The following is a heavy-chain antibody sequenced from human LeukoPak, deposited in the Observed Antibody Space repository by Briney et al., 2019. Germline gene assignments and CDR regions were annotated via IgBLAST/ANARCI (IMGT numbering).Heavy chain of an antibody. J-gene: IGHJ4*02. CDR2: ISGSGSTI. CDR1: GFTFSDYY. CDR3: ARAPVATIPDY. Sequence: GGSLRLSCAASGFTFSDYYMSWIRQAPGKGLEGVSYISGSGSTIYYADSVKGRFTISRDNAKNSLYLQMNSLRAEDTAVYYCARAPVATIPDYWGQGTLVTVSS. V-gene: IGHV3-11*01. D-gene: IGHD5-12*01.